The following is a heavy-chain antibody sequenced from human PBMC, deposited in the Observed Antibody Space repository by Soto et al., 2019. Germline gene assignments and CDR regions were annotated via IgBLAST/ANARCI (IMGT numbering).Heavy chain of an antibody. CDR2: VDDSGAA. CDR3: ARTDTAMTTPFDF. J-gene: IGHJ4*02. Sequence: QVQLQESGPGLVKPPETRSLTCTVSGGSISNVYWSWIRQSPGKGLEWIGYVDDSGAANYNPSLKSRVSMSVETSMNQVSLKMSSVTAADTAVYYCARTDTAMTTPFDFWGQGTLVTVSS. CDR1: GGSISNVY. D-gene: IGHD5-18*01. V-gene: IGHV4-59*08.